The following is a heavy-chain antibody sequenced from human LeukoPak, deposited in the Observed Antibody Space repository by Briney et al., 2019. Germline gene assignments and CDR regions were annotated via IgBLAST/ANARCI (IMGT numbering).Heavy chain of an antibody. Sequence: SETLSLTCTVSGGSMSSYYWTWIRQPPGKGLEWIGYVYYSGSTNYNPSLKSRVTISVDTSKNQFSLKLSSVTAADTAVYYCAREGSGWAIDYWGQGTLVTVSS. CDR3: AREGSGWAIDY. CDR2: VYYSGST. D-gene: IGHD6-19*01. V-gene: IGHV4-59*01. CDR1: GGSMSSYY. J-gene: IGHJ4*02.